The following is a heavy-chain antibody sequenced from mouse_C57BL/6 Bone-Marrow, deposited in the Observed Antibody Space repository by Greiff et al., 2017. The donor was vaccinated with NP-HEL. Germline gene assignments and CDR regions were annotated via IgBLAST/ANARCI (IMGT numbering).Heavy chain of an antibody. CDR2: IRLKSDNYAT. J-gene: IGHJ2*01. CDR3: TGEDYGYDVYFDY. Sequence: EVKLVESGGGLVQPGGSMKLSCVASGFTFSNYWMNWVRQSPEKGLEWVAQIRLKSDNYATHYAESVKGRFTISRDDSKSSVYLQMNNLRAEDTGIYYCTGEDYGYDVYFDYWGQGTTLTVSS. CDR1: GFTFSNYW. V-gene: IGHV6-3*01. D-gene: IGHD2-2*01.